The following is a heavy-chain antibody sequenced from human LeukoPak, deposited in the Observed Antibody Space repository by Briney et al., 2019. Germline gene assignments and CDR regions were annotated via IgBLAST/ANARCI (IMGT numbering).Heavy chain of an antibody. CDR3: ARDTEAYYGAFDI. J-gene: IGHJ3*02. CDR2: IYTSGST. D-gene: IGHD3-22*01. CDR1: GGSISRYY. V-gene: IGHV4-4*07. Sequence: SETLSLTCTVSGGSISRYYWSWIRQPAGKGLGWIGRIYTSGSTNYNPSLKSRVTMSVDTSKNQFSLKLSSVTAADTAVYYCARDTEAYYGAFDIWGQGTMVTVSS.